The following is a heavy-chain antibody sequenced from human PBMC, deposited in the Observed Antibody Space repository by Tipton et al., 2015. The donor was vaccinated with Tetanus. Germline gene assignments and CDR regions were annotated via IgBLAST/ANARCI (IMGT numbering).Heavy chain of an antibody. D-gene: IGHD1-1*01. CDR2: ISSSGST. CDR1: GGSVSSGAYC. CDR3: ARGGDNLPVQRPTGLWFDP. Sequence: TLSLTCTVSGGSVSSGAYCWSWIRQHPGKGLESIGCISSSGSTYYNPSLTSRVSISVDTSKNQFSLKLTSVTAADTAIYYCARGGDNLPVQRPTGLWFDPWGPGALVSVSS. J-gene: IGHJ5*02. V-gene: IGHV4-31*03.